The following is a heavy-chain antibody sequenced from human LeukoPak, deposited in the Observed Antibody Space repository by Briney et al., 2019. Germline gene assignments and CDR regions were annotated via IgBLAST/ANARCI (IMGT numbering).Heavy chain of an antibody. D-gene: IGHD3-10*01. CDR3: AREGTGPYYYGSGSYSSWFDP. J-gene: IGHJ5*02. CDR2: IYYSGST. CDR1: GGSISSYY. Sequence: SETLSLTCTVSGGSISSYYWSWIRQPPGKGLEWIGYIYYSGSTNYNPSLKSRVTISVDTSKNQFSLKLSSVTAADTAVYYCAREGTGPYYYGSGSYSSWFDPWGQGTLVTVSS. V-gene: IGHV4-59*01.